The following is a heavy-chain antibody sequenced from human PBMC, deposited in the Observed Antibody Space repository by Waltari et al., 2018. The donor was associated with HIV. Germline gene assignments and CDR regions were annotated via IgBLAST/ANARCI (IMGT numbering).Heavy chain of an antibody. D-gene: IGHD3-3*01. CDR3: TRDLVEMASTYYSYYGMDV. CDR2: VWFDGSNE. J-gene: IGHJ6*02. V-gene: IGHV3-33*01. CDR1: GFTFSSYD. Sequence: GSLRLSCEASGFTFSSYDIHWVRQAPGKGLEWVAVVWFDGSNEYYADSVRGRFTISRDSSKNTVYLQMNSLRAEDTAVYYCTRDLVEMASTYYSYYGMDVWGQGTTVTVSS.